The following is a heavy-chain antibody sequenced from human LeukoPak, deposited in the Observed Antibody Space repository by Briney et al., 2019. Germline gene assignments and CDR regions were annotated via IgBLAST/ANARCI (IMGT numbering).Heavy chain of an antibody. V-gene: IGHV3-30*18. CDR2: ISYDGSNK. D-gene: IGHD1-26*01. Sequence: GGSLRLSCAASGFTFSSYGMHWVRQAPGKGLEWVAVISYDGSNKYYADSVKGRFTISRDNSKNTLYLQMNSLRAEDTAVYYCAKDLSGSNWFDPWGQETLVTVSS. J-gene: IGHJ5*02. CDR3: AKDLSGSNWFDP. CDR1: GFTFSSYG.